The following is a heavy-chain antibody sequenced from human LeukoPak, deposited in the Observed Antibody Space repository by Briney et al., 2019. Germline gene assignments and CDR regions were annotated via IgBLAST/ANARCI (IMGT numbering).Heavy chain of an antibody. J-gene: IGHJ4*02. D-gene: IGHD3-10*01. CDR1: GFTFSSYS. CDR3: AKEGYYYGSGSYFDY. Sequence: GGSLRLSCAASGFTFSSYSMHWVRQAPGKGLEWVAVISYDGSNKYYADSVKGRFTISRDNSKNTLYLQMNSLRAEDTAVYYCAKEGYYYGSGSYFDYWGQGTLVTVSS. V-gene: IGHV3-30*18. CDR2: ISYDGSNK.